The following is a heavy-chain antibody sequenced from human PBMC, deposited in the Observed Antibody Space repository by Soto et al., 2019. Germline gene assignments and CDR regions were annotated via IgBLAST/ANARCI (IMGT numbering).Heavy chain of an antibody. J-gene: IGHJ5*02. CDR1: GGSFGTNY. CDR3: ATDSAGRGPFDP. Sequence: SETLSLTCTISGGSFGTNYWSWIRQAPGKGLEWIGYTYHTGSTKCNPSLKSRATISVDTSKNQFSLTLNSAAAADTAVYYCATDSAGRGPFDPWGQGILVTVSS. D-gene: IGHD3-10*01. V-gene: IGHV4-59*13. CDR2: TYHTGST.